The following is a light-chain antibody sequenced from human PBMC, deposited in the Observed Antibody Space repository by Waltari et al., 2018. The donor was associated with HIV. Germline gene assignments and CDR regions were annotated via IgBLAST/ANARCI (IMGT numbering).Light chain of an antibody. V-gene: IGKV2-28*01. Sequence: DIVMTQSPLSLPVTPGEPASISCRSSQSLLHSNGYNCWDWYLQKPGQSPQLLIYLGSNRASGVPDRFSGSGSGTDFTLKISRVEAEDVGVYYCMQALQTPRTFGQGTKVEIK. CDR3: MQALQTPRT. CDR2: LGS. J-gene: IGKJ1*01. CDR1: QSLLHSNGYNC.